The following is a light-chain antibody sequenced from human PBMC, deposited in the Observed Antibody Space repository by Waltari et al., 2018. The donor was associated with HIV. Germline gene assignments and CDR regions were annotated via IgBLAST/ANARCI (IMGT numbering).Light chain of an antibody. V-gene: IGLV1-40*01. CDR3: QSYDTNLSGPV. J-gene: IGLJ2*01. CDR1: SSNIVAGFD. CDR2: GNN. Sequence: QSVLTQPPSVSGAPGQRVTISCTGSSSNIVAGFDVHWYQQLPGTAPNLLLYGNNNRPSGVPDRFSGSKSGTSASLAITGLQAEDDADYYCQSYDTNLSGPVFGGGTKLTVL.